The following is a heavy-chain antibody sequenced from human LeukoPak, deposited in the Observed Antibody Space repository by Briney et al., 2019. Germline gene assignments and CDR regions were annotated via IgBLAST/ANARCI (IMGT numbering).Heavy chain of an antibody. CDR2: INHSGST. CDR1: GGSFSGYY. D-gene: IGHD5-12*01. CDR3: ARLPYRRRGYSGYGPTLYYFDY. Sequence: SETLSLTCAVYGGSFSGYYWSWIRQPPGKGLEWIGEINHSGSTNYNPSLKSRVTISVDTSKNQFSLKLSSVTAADTAVYYCARLPYRRRGYSGYGPTLYYFDYWGQGTLVTVSS. J-gene: IGHJ4*02. V-gene: IGHV4-34*01.